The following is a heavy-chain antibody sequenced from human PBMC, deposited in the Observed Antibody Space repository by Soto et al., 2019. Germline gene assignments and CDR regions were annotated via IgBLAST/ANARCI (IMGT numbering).Heavy chain of an antibody. D-gene: IGHD3-22*01. CDR1: GGSGRGGYYY. Sequence: SETLSLTCPVSGGSGRGGYYYCSWILQPPGKGLEGFGYVDYSESTNYNRSLKSRVTMSIDTYKNQFSLKLSSVTAADTAVYYCAMIVQKDGSLFSNSYYGMGVWGQGTTVTVSS. V-gene: IGHV4-61*01. J-gene: IGHJ6*02. CDR2: VDYSEST. CDR3: AMIVQKDGSLFSNSYYGMGV.